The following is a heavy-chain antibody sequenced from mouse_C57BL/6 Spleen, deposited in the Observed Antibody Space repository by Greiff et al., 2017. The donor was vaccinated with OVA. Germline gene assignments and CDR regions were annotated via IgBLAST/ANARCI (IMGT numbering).Heavy chain of an antibody. CDR2: IRSKSNNYAT. CDR3: VRGSNYVAMDY. J-gene: IGHJ4*01. Sequence: EVQLVESGGGLVQPKGSLKLSCAASGFSFNTYAMNWVRQAPGKGLEWVARIRSKSNNYATYYADSVKDRFTISRDDSESMLYLQMNNLKTEDTAMYYCVRGSNYVAMDYWGQGTSVTVSS. V-gene: IGHV10-1*01. D-gene: IGHD2-5*01. CDR1: GFSFNTYA.